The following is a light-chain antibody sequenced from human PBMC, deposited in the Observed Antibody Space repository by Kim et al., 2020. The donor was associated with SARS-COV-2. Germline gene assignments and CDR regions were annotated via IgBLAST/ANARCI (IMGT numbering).Light chain of an antibody. Sequence: SASVGDRVTITGRASGSTGSWLAWYQQKPGTAPKVLIYDTSTLESGVPSRFSGSGTGTFFTLTISSLQPGDSATYYCQQYQASPYTFGQGTKLEI. J-gene: IGKJ2*01. CDR3: QQYQASPYT. CDR2: DTS. CDR1: GSTGSW. V-gene: IGKV1-5*01.